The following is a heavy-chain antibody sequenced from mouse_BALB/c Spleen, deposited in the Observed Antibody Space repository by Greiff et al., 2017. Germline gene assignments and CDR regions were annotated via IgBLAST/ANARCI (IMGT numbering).Heavy chain of an antibody. CDR2: INPSNGGT. D-gene: IGHD2-4*01. V-gene: IGHV1S81*02. J-gene: IGHJ4*01. CDR1: GYTFTSYY. Sequence: QVHVKQSGAELVKPGASVKLSCKASGYTFTSYYMYWVKQRPGQGLEWIGEINPSNGGTNFNEKFKSKATLTVDKSSSTAYMQLSSLTSEDSAVYYCTRWGYDYYYAMDYWGQGTSVTVSS. CDR3: TRWGYDYYYAMDY.